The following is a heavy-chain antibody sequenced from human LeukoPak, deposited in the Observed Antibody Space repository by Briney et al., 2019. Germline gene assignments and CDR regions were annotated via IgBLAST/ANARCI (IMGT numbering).Heavy chain of an antibody. Sequence: SETLSLTCAVYGGSFSGYYWSWIRQPPGKGLEWIGSIYYSGSTYYNPSLKSRVTISVDTSKNQFSLKLSSVTAADTAVYYCARHVGYDYVWGSYQANWFDPWGQGTLVTVSS. J-gene: IGHJ5*02. D-gene: IGHD3-16*02. CDR3: ARHVGYDYVWGSYQANWFDP. CDR2: IYYSGST. CDR1: GGSFSGYY. V-gene: IGHV4-34*01.